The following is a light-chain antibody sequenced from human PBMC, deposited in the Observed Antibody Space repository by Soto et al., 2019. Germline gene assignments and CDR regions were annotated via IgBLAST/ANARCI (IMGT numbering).Light chain of an antibody. CDR3: SSYSSTSTRRL. Sequence: SVLTQPSSMSASPGLSITRPCTGMSNDIGGYNYVSWYQQFPGKAPKLIVYDVTPRPSGVSFRFSGSKSGNTASLTISGLQAEDEAGYHCSSYSSTSTRRLFGAGTKVTVL. V-gene: IGLV2-14*03. CDR1: SNDIGGYNY. CDR2: DVT. J-gene: IGLJ1*01.